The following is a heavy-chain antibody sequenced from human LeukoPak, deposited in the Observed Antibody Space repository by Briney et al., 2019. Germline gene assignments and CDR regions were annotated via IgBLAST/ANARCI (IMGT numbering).Heavy chain of an antibody. V-gene: IGHV1-2*02. Sequence: GSVKVSCKASGYTFTGYYIHWVRQAPGQGLEWMGWINPNSGDTNYAQKFQGEVTMTRDTSISTAYMELSRLRSDDTAVYYCARGVTGIYYYYYMDVWGKGTTVTVFS. J-gene: IGHJ6*03. CDR2: INPNSGDT. CDR3: ARGVTGIYYYYYMDV. D-gene: IGHD3-10*01. CDR1: GYTFTGYY.